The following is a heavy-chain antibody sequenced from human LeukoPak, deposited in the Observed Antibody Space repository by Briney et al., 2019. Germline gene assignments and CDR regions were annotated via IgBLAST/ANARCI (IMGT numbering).Heavy chain of an antibody. CDR3: ARGIVVVPAARDFDY. CDR2: VNPNSGGT. Sequence: ASVKVSCKASGYTFTGYYMHWVRQAPGQGLEWMGWVNPNSGGTNYAQKFQGRVTMTRDTSISTAYMELSRLRSDDTAVYYCARGIVVVPAARDFDYWGQGTLVTVSS. J-gene: IGHJ4*02. V-gene: IGHV1-2*02. D-gene: IGHD2-2*01. CDR1: GYTFTGYY.